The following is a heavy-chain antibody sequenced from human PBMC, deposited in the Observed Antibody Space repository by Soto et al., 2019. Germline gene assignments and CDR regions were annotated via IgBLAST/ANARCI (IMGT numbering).Heavy chain of an antibody. D-gene: IGHD4-17*01. Sequence: GESLKISCKASGYRFTNYWIGWVRQMPGKGLEWMGIIYPGDSDTRYSPSFQGQVTIPAGKSISTAYLQWSSLKASDTAMYYCARHPDGDYDAMYVWGQGTQVTVS. CDR3: ARHPDGDYDAMYV. CDR2: IYPGDSDT. CDR1: GYRFTNYW. J-gene: IGHJ6*02. V-gene: IGHV5-51*01.